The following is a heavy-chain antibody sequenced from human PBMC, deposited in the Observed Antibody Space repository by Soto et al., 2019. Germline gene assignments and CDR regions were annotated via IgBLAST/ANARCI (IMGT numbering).Heavy chain of an antibody. CDR2: ISSSSSYI. CDR3: ARDTFSIGIAVAA. V-gene: IGHV3-21*01. CDR1: GFTFSSYS. D-gene: IGHD6-19*01. Sequence: EVQLVESGGGLVKPGGSLRLSCAASGFTFSSYSMNWVRQAPGKGLEWVSSISSSSSYIYYADSVKGRFTISRDNAKNSLYLQMNSLRAEDTAVYYCARDTFSIGIAVAAWGQGTLVTVSS. J-gene: IGHJ5*02.